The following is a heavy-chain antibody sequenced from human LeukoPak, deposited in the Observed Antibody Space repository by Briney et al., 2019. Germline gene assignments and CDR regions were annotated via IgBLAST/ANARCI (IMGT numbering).Heavy chain of an antibody. CDR3: ARLRGRSGSGSYNYFDY. D-gene: IGHD1-26*01. J-gene: IGHJ4*02. Sequence: ASVKVSCKASGYTFTSYDINWVRQATGQGLEWMGWMNPNSGNTGYAQKFQGRVTITRNTSISTAYMELSSLRSEDTAVYYCARLRGRSGSGSYNYFDYWGQGTLVTVSS. V-gene: IGHV1-8*03. CDR2: MNPNSGNT. CDR1: GYTFTSYD.